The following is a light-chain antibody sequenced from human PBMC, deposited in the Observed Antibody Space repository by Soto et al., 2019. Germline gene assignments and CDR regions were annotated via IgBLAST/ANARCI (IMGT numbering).Light chain of an antibody. CDR1: SSDIGGYNY. V-gene: IGLV2-14*01. CDR2: DVS. J-gene: IGLJ1*01. CDR3: SSYTTSNTRQIV. Sequence: SALTQPASVSGSPGQSITISGTGTSSDIGGYNYVSWYQQHPGKAPKFMIYDVSNRPSGVSNRFSGSKSGNTASLTISGLQAEDEADYYCSSYTTSNTRQIVFGTGTKVTVL.